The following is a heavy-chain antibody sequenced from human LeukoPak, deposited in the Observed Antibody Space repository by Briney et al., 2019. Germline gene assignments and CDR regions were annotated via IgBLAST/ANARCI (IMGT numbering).Heavy chain of an antibody. D-gene: IGHD4-17*01. CDR2: IIGSGVTT. CDR3: AREGYDYGIDY. Sequence: GGSLRLSCAGSGFTFSSYAMSWARQAPGKGLEWVSTIIGSGVTTYYADSVKGRFTISRDNSKNTLYLQMNSLRAEDTAVYYCAREGYDYGIDYWGQGTLVTVSS. CDR1: GFTFSSYA. V-gene: IGHV3-23*01. J-gene: IGHJ4*02.